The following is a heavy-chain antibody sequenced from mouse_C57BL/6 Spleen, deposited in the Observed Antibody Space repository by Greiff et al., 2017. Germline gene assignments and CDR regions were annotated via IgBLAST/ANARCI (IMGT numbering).Heavy chain of an antibody. CDR2: IWGDGST. D-gene: IGHD3-2*02. CDR3: AKPEDSSGSWFAY. Sequence: QVQLKESGPGLVAPSQSLSITCTVSGFSLTSYGVSWVRQPPGKGLEWLGVIWGDGSTNYHSALISRLSISKDNSKSQVFLKLNSRQTDDTATYYCAKPEDSSGSWFAYWGQGTLVTVSA. V-gene: IGHV2-3*01. CDR1: GFSLTSYG. J-gene: IGHJ3*01.